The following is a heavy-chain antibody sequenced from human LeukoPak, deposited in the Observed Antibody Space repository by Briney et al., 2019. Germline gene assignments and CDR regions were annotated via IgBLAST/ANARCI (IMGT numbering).Heavy chain of an antibody. CDR3: ATLYSGSYYLHPNTFQH. CDR2: ISWNSGSI. D-gene: IGHD1-26*01. V-gene: IGHV3-9*01. Sequence: GRSLRLSCAASGFTFDDYAMHWVRQAPGKGLEWVSGISWNSGSIGYADSVKGRFTISRDNAKNSLYLQMNSLRAEDTAVYYCATLYSGSYYLHPNTFQHWGQGTLVTVSS. J-gene: IGHJ1*01. CDR1: GFTFDDYA.